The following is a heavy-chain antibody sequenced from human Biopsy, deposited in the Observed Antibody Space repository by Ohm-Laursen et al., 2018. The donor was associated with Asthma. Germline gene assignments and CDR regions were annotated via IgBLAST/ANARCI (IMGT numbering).Heavy chain of an antibody. D-gene: IGHD4-17*01. Sequence: ASVKVFCKISGYSLTDLSMHWVRQAPGQGLEWMGGHDHEEGGTVNARRFQGRVTMTEATSTDTAYMELSSLSSDDTAVYYCASDFPKDYVRYNFQFWGQGTLVTVSS. J-gene: IGHJ4*02. CDR2: HDHEEGGT. V-gene: IGHV1-24*01. CDR1: GYSLTDLS. CDR3: ASDFPKDYVRYNFQF.